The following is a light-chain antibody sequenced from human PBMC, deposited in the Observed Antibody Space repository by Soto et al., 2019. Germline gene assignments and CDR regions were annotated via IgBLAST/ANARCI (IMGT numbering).Light chain of an antibody. CDR1: QSVNSN. CDR2: DVS. J-gene: IGKJ4*01. V-gene: IGKV3D-15*01. Sequence: EIMMTQSPATLSVSLGERATLSCRASQSVNSNLAWYQQKPGQAPRLLIYDVSTRAKGIPARFSGSGSGTEFTLTISGPQSEDFAVYYCQQYSNWPRDTFGGGTKVDIK. CDR3: QQYSNWPRDT.